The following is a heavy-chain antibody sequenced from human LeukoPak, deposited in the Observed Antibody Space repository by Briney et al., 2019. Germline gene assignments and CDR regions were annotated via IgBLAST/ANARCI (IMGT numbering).Heavy chain of an antibody. J-gene: IGHJ5*02. CDR1: GGSISSYY. D-gene: IGHD6-19*01. Sequence: SGTLSLTCTVSGGSISSYYWSWIRQPPGKGLEWIGYIYYSGSTNYNPSLKSRVTISRDTSKNQFSLKLSSVTAADTAVYYCARLSSGSQNWFDPWGQGTLVTVSS. V-gene: IGHV4-59*08. CDR3: ARLSSGSQNWFDP. CDR2: IYYSGST.